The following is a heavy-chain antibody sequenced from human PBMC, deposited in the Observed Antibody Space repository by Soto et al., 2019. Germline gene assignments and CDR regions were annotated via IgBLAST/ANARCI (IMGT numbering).Heavy chain of an antibody. J-gene: IGHJ4*02. Sequence: GGSRRLSCAASGFTFSSYAMHGVRQAPGKGLEWVAVISYDGSNKYYADSVKGRFTISRDNSKNTLYLQMNSLRAEDTAVYYCARARDVYDILTGLFDYWGQGTLVTVSS. V-gene: IGHV3-30-3*01. CDR3: ARARDVYDILTGLFDY. CDR2: ISYDGSNK. CDR1: GFTFSSYA. D-gene: IGHD3-9*01.